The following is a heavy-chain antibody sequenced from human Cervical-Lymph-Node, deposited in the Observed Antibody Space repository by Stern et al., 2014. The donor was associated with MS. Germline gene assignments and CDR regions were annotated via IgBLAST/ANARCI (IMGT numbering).Heavy chain of an antibody. J-gene: IGHJ5*02. CDR2: FSWNSGSI. D-gene: IGHD3-10*01. CDR1: GFTFDDYA. V-gene: IGHV3-9*01. Sequence: EVQLVESGGDLVQPGRSLRLSCAASGFTFDDYAMHWVRQAPGKGLEWVSGFSWNSGSIGYADSVKGRFTISRDNAKNSLYLQMNSLRAEDTALYYCAKDSGGNYYPPFGFDPWGQGTLVTVSS. CDR3: AKDSGGNYYPPFGFDP.